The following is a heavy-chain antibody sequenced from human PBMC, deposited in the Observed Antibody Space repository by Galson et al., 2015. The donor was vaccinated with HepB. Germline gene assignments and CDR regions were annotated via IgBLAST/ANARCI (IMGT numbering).Heavy chain of an antibody. CDR2: IYYTATT. CDR3: ARHVGESGSYGMDV. D-gene: IGHD3-10*01. V-gene: IGHV4-39*01. CDR1: GVSTSSSSYY. Sequence: ETLSLTCTVSGVSTSSSSYYWSWLRQPPGRGLGWIGSIYYTATTYYDPSLKSRVTISLDTSKNQFSLRLNSVTAADTAVYYCARHVGESGSYGMDVWGQGTTVTVSS. J-gene: IGHJ6*02.